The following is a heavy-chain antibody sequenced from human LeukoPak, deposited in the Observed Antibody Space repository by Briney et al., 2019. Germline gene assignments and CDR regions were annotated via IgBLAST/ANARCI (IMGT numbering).Heavy chain of an antibody. CDR2: IYHSGST. CDR1: GYSISSGYY. J-gene: IGHJ4*02. CDR3: ARGNLAGTGY. D-gene: IGHD6-13*01. Sequence: PSETLSLTCTVSGYSISSGYYWGWIRQPPVKGLEWIGSIYHSGSTYYNPSLKSRVTISVDTSKNQFSLKLSSVTAADTAVYYCARGNLAGTGYWGQGTLVTVSS. V-gene: IGHV4-38-2*02.